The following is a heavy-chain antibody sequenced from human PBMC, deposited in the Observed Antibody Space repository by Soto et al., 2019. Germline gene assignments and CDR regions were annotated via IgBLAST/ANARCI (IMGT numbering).Heavy chain of an antibody. CDR3: ARERRVVPAAGGWFDP. V-gene: IGHV4-31*03. D-gene: IGHD2-2*01. J-gene: IGHJ5*02. Sequence: TSETLSLTCTVSGGSISSGGYYWSWIRQHPGKGLEWIGYIYYSGSTYYNPSLKSRVTISVDTSKNQFSLKLSSVTAADTAVYYCARERRVVPAAGGWFDPWGQGTLVTVSS. CDR2: IYYSGST. CDR1: GGSISSGGYY.